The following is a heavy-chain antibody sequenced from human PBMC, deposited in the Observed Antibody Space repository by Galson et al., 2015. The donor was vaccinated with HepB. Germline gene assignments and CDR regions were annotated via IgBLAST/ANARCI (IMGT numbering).Heavy chain of an antibody. CDR3: AKDRDRSTHTLFDS. V-gene: IGHV3-23*01. CDR1: GFILSSYV. D-gene: IGHD2-15*01. CDR2: ISVSGGNI. J-gene: IGHJ4*02. Sequence: SLRLSCAASGFILSSYVMSWVRQPPGKGLEWVSSISVSGGNIYYIDSVKGRFTISRDNSKNTLYLQMYDLRAGDMGVCYCAKDRDRSTHTLFDSWGRGTLVTVSS.